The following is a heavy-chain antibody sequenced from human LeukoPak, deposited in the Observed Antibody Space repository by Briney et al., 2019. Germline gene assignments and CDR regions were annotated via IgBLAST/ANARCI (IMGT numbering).Heavy chain of an antibody. CDR3: TRDLAGSGYGFYYYYYMDV. Sequence: GGSLRLSCTASGFTFGDYAMSWFRQAPGKGLEWIGFIRSKAYGGTTENAASVKGRFTISRDDSKSIAYLQMNSLKTEDTAVYYCTRDLAGSGYGFYYYYYMDVWGKGTTVTVSS. CDR2: IRSKAYGGTT. D-gene: IGHD5-12*01. J-gene: IGHJ6*03. CDR1: GFTFGDYA. V-gene: IGHV3-49*03.